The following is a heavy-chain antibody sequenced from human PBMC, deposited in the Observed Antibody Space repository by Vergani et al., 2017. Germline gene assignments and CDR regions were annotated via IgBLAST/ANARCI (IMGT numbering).Heavy chain of an antibody. CDR2: ISYDGTQK. CDR1: VCTSSYYG. V-gene: IGHV3-30*03. CDR3: ATKSCGTPGCQIGYFRE. Sequence: QVHLVESGRGVVQPGRSLRLSCVVSVCTSSYYGMHWVRPAPGKGLEWVAVISYDGTQKYYADSVKGRFTISRDNSKITLYLQMNSLRTEDTAVYYCATKSCGTPGCQIGYFREWGQGTLVTVSS. D-gene: IGHD1-1*01. J-gene: IGHJ1*01.